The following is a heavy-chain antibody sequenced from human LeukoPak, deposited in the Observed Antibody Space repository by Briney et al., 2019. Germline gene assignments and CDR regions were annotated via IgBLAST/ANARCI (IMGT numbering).Heavy chain of an antibody. Sequence: ASVKVSCKASGYTFTGYYLHWVRQAPGQGLEWVGWINPNSGGTNYAQKFQGRVTMTRDTSISTAYMELSRLRSDDTAVYYCARDGGTVTTYGFDYWGQGTLVTVSS. V-gene: IGHV1-2*02. CDR2: INPNSGGT. J-gene: IGHJ4*02. CDR1: GYTFTGYY. CDR3: ARDGGTVTTYGFDY. D-gene: IGHD4-11*01.